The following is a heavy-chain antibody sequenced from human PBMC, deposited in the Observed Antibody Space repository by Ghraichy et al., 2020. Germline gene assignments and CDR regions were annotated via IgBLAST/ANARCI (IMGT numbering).Heavy chain of an antibody. CDR3: AGAFDF. V-gene: IGHV3-48*02. CDR2: ISGSSSTI. CDR1: GFTFSTYN. Sequence: GGSLRLSCAASGFTFSTYNMNWVRQAPGKALEWVSYISGSSSTIFYADSVKGRFTISRDNARNSLYLQMNSLRDEDTAVYYCAGAFDFWGQGTMVTVSS. J-gene: IGHJ3*01.